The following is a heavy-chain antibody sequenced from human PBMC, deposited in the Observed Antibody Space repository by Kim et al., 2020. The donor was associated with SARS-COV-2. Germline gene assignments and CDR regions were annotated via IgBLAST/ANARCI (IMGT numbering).Heavy chain of an antibody. CDR3: VRDLGSGFDI. J-gene: IGHJ3*02. V-gene: IGHV3-74*01. D-gene: IGHD3-16*01. CDR2: INNDGSSA. Sequence: GGSLRLSCVASGFTLSRHWMHWVRQAPGKGLVWVSRINNDGSSATYADSVKGRFTFSRDNAKNTLYLQLNSLRAEDTALYYCVRDLGSGFDIWGQGTVVTVSS. CDR1: GFTLSRHW.